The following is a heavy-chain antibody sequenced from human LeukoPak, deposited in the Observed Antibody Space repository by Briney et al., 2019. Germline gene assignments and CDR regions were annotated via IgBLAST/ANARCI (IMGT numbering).Heavy chain of an antibody. CDR2: VNNDGSAT. Sequence: GGSLRLSCAASRFIFTNYWIHWVRQAPGKGLVWVSHVNNDGSATSYADSVKGRFTISRDNAKNSLYLQMNSLRAEDTALYYCAKAPRFGGNLRLYFDLWGRGTLVTVSS. V-gene: IGHV3-74*01. CDR1: RFIFTNYW. D-gene: IGHD4-23*01. J-gene: IGHJ2*01. CDR3: AKAPRFGGNLRLYFDL.